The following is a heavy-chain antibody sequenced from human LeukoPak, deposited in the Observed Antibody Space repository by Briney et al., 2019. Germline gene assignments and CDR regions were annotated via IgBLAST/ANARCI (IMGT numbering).Heavy chain of an antibody. CDR2: ISSSSSTI. CDR3: ARELYYPVDY. CDR1: GFTFSSYS. J-gene: IGHJ4*02. V-gene: IGHV3-48*01. Sequence: GGPLRLSCAASGFTFSSYSMNWVRQAPGKGLEWVSYISSSSSTIYYADSVKGRFTISRDNAKNSLYLQMNSLRAEDTAVYYCARELYYPVDYWGQGTLVTVSS. D-gene: IGHD3-10*01.